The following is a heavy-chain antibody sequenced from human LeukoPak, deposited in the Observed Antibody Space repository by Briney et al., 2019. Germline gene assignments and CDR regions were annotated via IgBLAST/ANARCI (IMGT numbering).Heavy chain of an antibody. V-gene: IGHV3-7*01. CDR1: GFTFSSYW. J-gene: IGHJ6*03. CDR3: ASVPSGATDYYYYYMDV. CDR2: IKQDGSEK. Sequence: GGSLRLSCAASGFTFSSYWMSWVRQAPGKGLEWVANIKQDGSEKYYVDSVKGRFTISRDNAKNSLYLRMNSLRAEDTAVYYCASVPSGATDYYYYYMDVWGKGTTVTVSS. D-gene: IGHD2-15*01.